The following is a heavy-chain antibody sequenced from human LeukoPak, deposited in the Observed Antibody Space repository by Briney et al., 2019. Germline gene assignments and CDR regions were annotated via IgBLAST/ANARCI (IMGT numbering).Heavy chain of an antibody. J-gene: IGHJ6*02. V-gene: IGHV1-18*01. Sequence: ASVKVSCKASGGTFSSYAISWVRQAPGQGLEWMGWISAYNGNTNYAQKLQGRVTMTTDTSTSTAYMELRSLRSDDTAVYYCARVPPGVVTGYYGMDVWGQGTTVTVSS. CDR3: ARVPPGVVTGYYGMDV. CDR1: GGTFSSYA. D-gene: IGHD4-23*01. CDR2: ISAYNGNT.